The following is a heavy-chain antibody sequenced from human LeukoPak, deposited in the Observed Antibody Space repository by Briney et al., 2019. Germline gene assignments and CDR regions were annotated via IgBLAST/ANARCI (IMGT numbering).Heavy chain of an antibody. CDR1: GYTLTELS. J-gene: IGHJ1*01. D-gene: IGHD3-22*01. Sequence: GASVKVSCKVSGYTLTELSMHWVRQAPGKGLEWMGGFDPEDGETIYAQKFQGRVTMTEDTSTDTAYMELSSLRSEDTAVYYCATAKEPYYYDSSGRAEYFQHWGQGTLVTVSA. CDR2: FDPEDGET. CDR3: ATAKEPYYYDSSGRAEYFQH. V-gene: IGHV1-24*01.